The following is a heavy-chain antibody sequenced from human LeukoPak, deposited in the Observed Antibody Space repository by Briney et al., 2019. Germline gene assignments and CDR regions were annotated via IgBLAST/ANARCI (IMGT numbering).Heavy chain of an antibody. V-gene: IGHV1-3*01. D-gene: IGHD3-22*01. CDR2: INGGNGNT. CDR3: ARVPLHDDSGHYYPH. Sequence: ASVKVSCKTSGYTFTSYGMHWVRQAPGQSLEWMGWINGGNGNTKYSEKFQGRVTIIRDTSASAAYMELSSLRSEDTAVYYCARVPLHDDSGHYYPHWGQGTLVTVSS. CDR1: GYTFTSYG. J-gene: IGHJ1*01.